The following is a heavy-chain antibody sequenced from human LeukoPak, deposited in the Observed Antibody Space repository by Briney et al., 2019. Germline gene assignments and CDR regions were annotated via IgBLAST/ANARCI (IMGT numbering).Heavy chain of an antibody. CDR1: GYSFTSYW. J-gene: IGHJ4*02. Sequence: GESLKISCKGSGYSFTSYWIGWVRQMPGKGLEWMGIIYPGDSDTRYSPSLQGQVTISADKSISTAYLQWSSLKASDTAMYYCAGPSYCSGGSCHPDYWGQGTLVTVSS. CDR3: AGPSYCSGGSCHPDY. CDR2: IYPGDSDT. V-gene: IGHV5-51*01. D-gene: IGHD2-15*01.